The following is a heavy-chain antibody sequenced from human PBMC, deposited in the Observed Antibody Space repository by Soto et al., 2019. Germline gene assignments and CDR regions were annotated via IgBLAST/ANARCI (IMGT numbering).Heavy chain of an antibody. Sequence: SETLSLTCTVSGGSISSYYWSWIRQPPGKGLEWIGYIYYSGSTNYNPSLKSRVTMSVDTAKNQFSPKVSSVTAADTAVYYCARSPRGLGNFDYWGQGTLVTVSS. CDR3: ARSPRGLGNFDY. V-gene: IGHV4-59*08. CDR2: IYYSGST. CDR1: GGSISSYY. J-gene: IGHJ4*02. D-gene: IGHD3-10*01.